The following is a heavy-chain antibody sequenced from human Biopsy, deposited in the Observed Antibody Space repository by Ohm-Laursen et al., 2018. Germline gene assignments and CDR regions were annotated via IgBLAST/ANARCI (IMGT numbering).Heavy chain of an antibody. J-gene: IGHJ1*01. D-gene: IGHD4-23*01. CDR2: ISHTGYT. CDR3: ARGSNEYGGLYFPH. Sequence: GTLSLTCTVSGGSFTGHYWTWIRQPPGKGLEWIGHISHTGYTSYKSSLKSRVTISLDTSRKHFSLRLTSLAAADTAVYYCARGSNEYGGLYFPHWGQGTLVTVST. CDR1: GGSFTGHY. V-gene: IGHV4-59*11.